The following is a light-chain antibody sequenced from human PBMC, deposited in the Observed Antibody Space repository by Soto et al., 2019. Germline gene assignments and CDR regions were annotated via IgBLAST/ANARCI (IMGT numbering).Light chain of an antibody. V-gene: IGLV2-14*03. CDR2: DVS. CDR3: SSHSASSTPVV. J-gene: IGLJ3*02. Sequence: QSVLTQPASVSGSPGQSISISCTGTSSDVGGDKYVSWYQQHPGKAPKLMIYDVSDRPSGISSRFSGSQSGNTASLTISGLQAEDEADYYCSSHSASSTPVVFGGGTQLTVL. CDR1: SSDVGGDKY.